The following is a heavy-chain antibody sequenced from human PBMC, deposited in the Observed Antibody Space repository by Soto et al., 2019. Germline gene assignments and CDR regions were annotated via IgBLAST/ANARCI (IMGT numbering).Heavy chain of an antibody. CDR3: ARGFNYYDSSGYALAYYYGMDV. V-gene: IGHV4-30-2*01. CDR2: IYHSGST. J-gene: IGHJ6*02. CDR1: GGSISSGGYS. Sequence: PSETLSLTCAVSGGSISSGGYSWSWIRQPPGKGLEWIGYIYHSGSTYYNPSLKSRVTISVDRSKNQFSLKLSSVTAADTAVYYCARGFNYYDSSGYALAYYYGMDVWGQGTTVTVSS. D-gene: IGHD3-22*01.